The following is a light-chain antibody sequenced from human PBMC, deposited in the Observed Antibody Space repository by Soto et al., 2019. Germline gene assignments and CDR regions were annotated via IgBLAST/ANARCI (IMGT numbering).Light chain of an antibody. J-gene: IGLJ3*02. CDR3: GSWDTSLSAML. Sequence: QSVLTQPPSVSAAPGQKVTISCSGSSSNIGNNYVSWYQQLPGTVPKLLIYENSKRPSGIPARFSGSKSGTSATLGITGLQSGDEADYYCGSWDTSLSAMLFGGGTKLTVL. CDR2: ENS. CDR1: SSNIGNNY. V-gene: IGLV1-51*02.